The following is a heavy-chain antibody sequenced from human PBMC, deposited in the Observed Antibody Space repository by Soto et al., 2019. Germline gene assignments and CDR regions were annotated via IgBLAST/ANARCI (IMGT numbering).Heavy chain of an antibody. V-gene: IGHV3-49*04. Sequence: PGGTLRLSCTGSEFSFGDYAMTWVRQDQGTGLEWVACIRGKAYGGAVEYAASVKGRFTISRDDFKSIAYLKMDSLKREESGAYYCTRWYSSRVISPHQAMDVWGDGTTGTGSS. CDR3: TRWYSSRVISPHQAMDV. D-gene: IGHD2-2*01. CDR2: IRGKAYGGAV. J-gene: IGHJ6*02. CDR1: EFSFGDYA.